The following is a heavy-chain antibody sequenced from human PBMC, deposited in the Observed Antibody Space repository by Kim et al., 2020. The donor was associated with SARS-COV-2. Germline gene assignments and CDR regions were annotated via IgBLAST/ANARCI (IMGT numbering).Heavy chain of an antibody. CDR1: GGSISSSNW. V-gene: IGHV4-4*02. D-gene: IGHD6-13*01. J-gene: IGHJ6*02. CDR2: IYHSGST. CDR3: ARSRPDSSSWYYYYGMDV. Sequence: SETLSLTCAVSGGSISSSNWWSWVRQPPGKGLEWIGEIYHSGSTNYNPSLKSRVTISVDKSKNQFSLKLSSVTAADTAVYYCARSRPDSSSWYYYYGMDVWGQGTTVTVSS.